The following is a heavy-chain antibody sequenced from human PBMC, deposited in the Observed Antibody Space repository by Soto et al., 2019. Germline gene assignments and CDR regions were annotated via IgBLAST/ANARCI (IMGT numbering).Heavy chain of an antibody. J-gene: IGHJ4*02. CDR2: ISGSGTGT. CDR3: AKRFETYYFDY. CDR1: GFTFSSSA. V-gene: IGHV3-23*01. D-gene: IGHD3-3*01. Sequence: PGGSLRLSCAASGFTFSSSAMGWVRQAPGKGLEWVSTISGSGTGTYYVDSVKGRFTISRDISKNTLYPQMNSLRVEDTAVYYCAKRFETYYFDYWGQGTLVTVSS.